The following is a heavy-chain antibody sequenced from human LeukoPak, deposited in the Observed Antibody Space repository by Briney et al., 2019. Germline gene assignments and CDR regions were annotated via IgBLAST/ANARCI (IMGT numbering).Heavy chain of an antibody. CDR2: IKSNSDGGTT. J-gene: IGHJ4*02. V-gene: IGHV3-15*01. CDR1: GFSFSGAW. Sequence: GGSLRLSCGASGFSFSGAWMSWVRQAPGKGLEWVGRIKSNSDGGTTDSAAPVKGRFTISRDDSKNTLFLQMNRLRTEDTAVYYCTTVRSARTMSLDYWGQGALVTVSS. CDR3: TTVRSARTMSLDY.